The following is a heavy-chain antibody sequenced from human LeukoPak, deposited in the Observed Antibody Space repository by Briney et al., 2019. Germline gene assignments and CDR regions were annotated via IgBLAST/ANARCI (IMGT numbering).Heavy chain of an antibody. J-gene: IGHJ4*02. CDR3: ARGRENYYDSSGYYYGPFDY. Sequence: GASVTVSCKASGYTFTSYGISWVRQAPGQGLEWMGWISAYNGNTNYAQKLQGRVTMTTDTSTSTAYMELRSLRSDDTAVYYCARGRENYYDSSGYYYGPFDYWGQGTLVTVSS. V-gene: IGHV1-18*01. CDR2: ISAYNGNT. CDR1: GYTFTSYG. D-gene: IGHD3-22*01.